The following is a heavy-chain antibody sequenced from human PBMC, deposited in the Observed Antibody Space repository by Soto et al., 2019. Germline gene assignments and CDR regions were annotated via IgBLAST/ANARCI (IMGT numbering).Heavy chain of an antibody. V-gene: IGHV3-30*18. J-gene: IGHJ3*02. CDR2: ISYDGTNN. CDR3: AKGDCSGGSCYFYAFDI. D-gene: IGHD2-15*01. CDR1: GFTLSSYG. Sequence: GGSLRLSCAASGFTLSSYGMHWVRQAPGKGLEWVAVISYDGTNNYYTESVKGRFTISRDNSKNTLFLQMNSLRAEDTAVYFCAKGDCSGGSCYFYAFDIWGQGTMVTVSS.